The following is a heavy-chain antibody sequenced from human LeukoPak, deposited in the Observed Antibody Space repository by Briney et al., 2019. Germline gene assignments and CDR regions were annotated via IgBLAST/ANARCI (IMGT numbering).Heavy chain of an antibody. CDR2: INHSGST. J-gene: IGHJ6*03. CDR3: ARGLGYSGYSSYYYYYMDD. D-gene: IGHD5-12*01. V-gene: IGHV4-34*01. Sequence: PSETLSVTCAVYGGSFSGYYWSWIRQPPGKGLEWIGEINHSGSTNYNPSLKSRVTISVDTSKNQFSLTLSSVTAADTAVYYCARGLGYSGYSSYYYYYMDDWGKGTTVTVSS. CDR1: GGSFSGYY.